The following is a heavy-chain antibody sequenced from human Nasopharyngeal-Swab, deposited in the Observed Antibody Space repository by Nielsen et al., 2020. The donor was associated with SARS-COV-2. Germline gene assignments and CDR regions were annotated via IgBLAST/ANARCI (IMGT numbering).Heavy chain of an antibody. J-gene: IGHJ6*03. CDR1: GFTFSHYA. V-gene: IGHV3-30*03. CDR2: ILYDGSDK. D-gene: IGHD1-26*01. Sequence: GRSLKISCAASGFTFSHYAMHWVRKAPGKGLEGVAVILYDGSDKNYADSVKGRYTISRDNSKNTLYLQMNSLRAEDTAVYYCARADRGGSYFSEYYYYMDVWGKGTTVTVSS. CDR3: ARADRGGSYFSEYYYYMDV.